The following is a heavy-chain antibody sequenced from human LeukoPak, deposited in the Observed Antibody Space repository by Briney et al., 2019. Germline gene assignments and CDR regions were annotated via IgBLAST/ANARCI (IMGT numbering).Heavy chain of an antibody. V-gene: IGHV4-59*01. CDR1: GGSISSYY. Sequence: PSETLSLTCAVSGGSISSYYWSWIRQPPGKGLEWIGFFYYSGSTNYNPSLKSRVTISVDTSKNHFSLKLSSVTAADTAVYCRARGPGGYSYGYYFGYWGQGTLVTVSS. CDR3: ARGPGGYSYGYYFGY. J-gene: IGHJ4*02. D-gene: IGHD5-18*01. CDR2: FYYSGST.